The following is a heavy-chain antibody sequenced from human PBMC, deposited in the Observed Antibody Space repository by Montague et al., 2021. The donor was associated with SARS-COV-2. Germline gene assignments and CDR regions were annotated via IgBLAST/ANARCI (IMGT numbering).Heavy chain of an antibody. CDR3: ARGTPGY. Sequence: SETLSLTCTVSGDSITYFYWNWIRQPAGNGLEWIGRISVGGGANYNPSLKSRVTMSMDTSKRQLSLKLNSVTAEDTAVYYCARGTPGYWGQGTLVTVSS. V-gene: IGHV4-4*07. J-gene: IGHJ4*02. CDR1: GDSITYFY. D-gene: IGHD2-2*03. CDR2: ISVGGGA.